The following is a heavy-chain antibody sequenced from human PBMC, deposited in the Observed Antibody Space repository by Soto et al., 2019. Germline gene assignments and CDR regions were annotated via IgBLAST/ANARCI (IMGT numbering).Heavy chain of an antibody. CDR2: IDCSGST. D-gene: IGHD1-7*01. CDR1: GRSISIGGYA. Sequence: PAETRAITGILSGRSISIGGYACRGIRQHPGKGLERIGYIDCSGSTNYNPSLKSRVTISVDTSRNQFSLKLSSVTAAETAVYYCAKGRYNWSYDRATPQKYYFDYWGQGTMVTVSS. CDR3: AKGRYNWSYDRATPQKYYFDY. J-gene: IGHJ4*02. V-gene: IGHV4-30-4*02.